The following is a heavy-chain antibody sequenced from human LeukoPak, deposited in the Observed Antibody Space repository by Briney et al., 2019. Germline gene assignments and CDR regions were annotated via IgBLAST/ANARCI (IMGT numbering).Heavy chain of an antibody. V-gene: IGHV4-39*01. Sequence: SETLSLTCAVSGVSTSNEIYYWGWVRQPPGKGLEWIGSVYYGGSTYYNPSLRSRVTMSVDTSKNQFSLRLSSVTAADTAVYYCAGHAEYNSGWYFYLDHWGQGILVTVSS. CDR3: AGHAEYNSGWYFYLDH. CDR1: GVSTSNEIYY. D-gene: IGHD6-19*01. CDR2: VYYGGST. J-gene: IGHJ4*02.